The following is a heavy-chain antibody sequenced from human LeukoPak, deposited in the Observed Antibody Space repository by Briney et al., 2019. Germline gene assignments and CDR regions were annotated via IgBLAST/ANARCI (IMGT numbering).Heavy chain of an antibody. CDR2: IRSSSSYI. J-gene: IGHJ4*02. CDR3: ARPGVAVAGEFFDY. D-gene: IGHD6-19*01. V-gene: IGHV3-21*01. CDR1: GFTFSSYS. Sequence: GGSLRLSCAASGFTFSSYSMNWVRQAPGKGLEWVSFIRSSSSYIYYADSVKGRFTISRDNAKNSLYLQMNSLRAEDTAVYYCARPGVAVAGEFFDYWGQGTLVTVSS.